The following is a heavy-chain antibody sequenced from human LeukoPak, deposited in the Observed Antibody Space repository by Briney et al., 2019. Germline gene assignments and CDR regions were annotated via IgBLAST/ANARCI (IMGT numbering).Heavy chain of an antibody. J-gene: IGHJ4*02. Sequence: GASVKVSCKTSGYIFTDYYMHWVRQAPGQGLEWMGRINANSGGTNYAQKFQGRVSLTRDTSISTAYMELSRLRSDDTAVYYCARAAGYCSGVTCLYYFDYWGQGTLVTVSS. CDR2: INANSGGT. CDR1: GYIFTDYY. D-gene: IGHD2-15*01. CDR3: ARAAGYCSGVTCLYYFDY. V-gene: IGHV1-2*06.